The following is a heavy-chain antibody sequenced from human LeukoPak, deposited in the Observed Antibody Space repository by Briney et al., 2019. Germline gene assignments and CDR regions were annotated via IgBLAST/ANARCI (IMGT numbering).Heavy chain of an antibody. D-gene: IGHD5-24*01. V-gene: IGHV3-33*01. CDR2: IWYDGSDE. Sequence: GGSLRLSCAASGFAFSIYGMHWVRQAPGKGLEWVAFIWYDGSDEYYADSVKGRFTISRDNSKNSLYLQMSSLRAEDTAVYYCAREEMATPEGSFDVWGQGTMVTVSS. CDR3: AREEMATPEGSFDV. J-gene: IGHJ3*01. CDR1: GFAFSIYG.